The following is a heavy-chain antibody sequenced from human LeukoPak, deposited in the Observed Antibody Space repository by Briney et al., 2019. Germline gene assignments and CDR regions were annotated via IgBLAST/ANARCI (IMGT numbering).Heavy chain of an antibody. V-gene: IGHV4-59*08. CDR1: GGSISSYY. CDR3: ARHGGKWLAWPNFDY. CDR2: IYYSGST. Sequence: SETLSLTCTVSGGSISSYYWSWIRQPPGKGLEWIGYIYYSGSTNYNPSLKSRVTISVDTSKNQFSLKLSSVTAADTAVYYCARHGGKWLAWPNFDYWGQGTLVTVSS. J-gene: IGHJ4*02. D-gene: IGHD3-22*01.